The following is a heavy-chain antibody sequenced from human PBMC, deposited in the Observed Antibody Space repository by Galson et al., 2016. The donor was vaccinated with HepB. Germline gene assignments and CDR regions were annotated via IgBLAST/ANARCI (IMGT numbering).Heavy chain of an antibody. J-gene: IGHJ5*01. CDR2: ISSSRNTI. V-gene: IGHV3-48*01. CDR3: AQEVGWLRFAFGS. CDR1: GFALSSFN. D-gene: IGHD5-12*01. Sequence: SLRLSCAASGFALSSFNTNWVRQTPGKGLEWISYISSSRNTIDYADSVKGRSTISRDDAKNSLYLQMNNLSVGDTAIYHCAQEVGWLRFAFGSWGQGTLVTVSS.